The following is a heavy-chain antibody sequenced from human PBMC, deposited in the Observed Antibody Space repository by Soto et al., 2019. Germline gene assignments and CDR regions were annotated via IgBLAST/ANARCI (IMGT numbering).Heavy chain of an antibody. CDR1: GGCFSGYY. CDR3: ARVSRELRNYYYYGMDV. V-gene: IGHV4-34*01. J-gene: IGHJ6*02. CDR2: INHSGST. D-gene: IGHD1-7*01. Sequence: SETLSLTCAVYGGCFSGYYWSWIRQPPGKGLEWIGEINHSGSTNYNPSLKSRVTISVDTSKNQFSLKLSSVTAADTAVYYCARVSRELRNYYYYGMDVWGQGTTVTVSS.